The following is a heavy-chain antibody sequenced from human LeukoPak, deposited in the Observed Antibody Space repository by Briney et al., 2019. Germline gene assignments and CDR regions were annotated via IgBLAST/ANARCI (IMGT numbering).Heavy chain of an antibody. V-gene: IGHV1-2*02. D-gene: IGHD6-6*01. CDR1: GYGFTDYY. CDR2: INPSSGAT. J-gene: IGHJ5*02. CDR3: ARGWQINSSGGFVDP. Sequence: GASLKVSCQASGYGFTDYYVHWIRQAPGQGLERMGWINPSSGATIYAQKFQGRVTMTRDTFTTTAYMEINSLVSDDTAVYYRARGWQINSSGGFVDPWGQGTLVTVSS.